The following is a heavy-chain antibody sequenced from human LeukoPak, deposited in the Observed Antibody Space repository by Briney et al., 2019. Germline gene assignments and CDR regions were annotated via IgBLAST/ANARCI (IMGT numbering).Heavy chain of an antibody. Sequence: PGGSLRLFCAVSGFTFSSYGMTWVRQAPGKGLEWVANIDPDGGHKYYLGSVEGRFTISRDNAKNRLYLQMNSLRAEDTAVYYCAKERTKGLPSLDYWGQGTLVTVSS. CDR3: AKERTKGLPSLDY. J-gene: IGHJ4*02. D-gene: IGHD5-12*01. V-gene: IGHV3-7*01. CDR1: GFTFSSYG. CDR2: IDPDGGHK.